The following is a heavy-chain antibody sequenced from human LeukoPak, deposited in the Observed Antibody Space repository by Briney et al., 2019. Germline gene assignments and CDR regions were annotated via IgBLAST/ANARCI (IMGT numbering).Heavy chain of an antibody. CDR3: ARLTGYSSESWFDP. Sequence: GSLRLSCAASGFTFSSYAMSWVRQAPGKGLEWIGSIYYSGSTYYNPSLKSRVTISVDTPKNQFSLKLRSVTAADTAVYYCARLTGYSSESWFDPWGQGTLVTVSS. J-gene: IGHJ5*02. CDR2: IYYSGST. V-gene: IGHV4-38-2*01. D-gene: IGHD3-9*01. CDR1: GFTFSSYA.